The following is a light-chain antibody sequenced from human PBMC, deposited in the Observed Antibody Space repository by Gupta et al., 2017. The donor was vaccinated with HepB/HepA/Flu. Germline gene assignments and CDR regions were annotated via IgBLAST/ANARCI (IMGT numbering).Light chain of an antibody. CDR3: RQSLHYPFT. Sequence: DIVMTHTPLSLSVTPGQPASISCKSTQSLLHSDGRTYLYWYLQKAGQPPHLLISAGSNRCSGVPDRFSSSVSGTEFTRKVSRREADDVGTYYCRQSLHYPFTFGQGTXLDIK. V-gene: IGKV2D-29*01. J-gene: IGKJ5*01. CDR2: AGS. CDR1: QSLLHSDGRTY.